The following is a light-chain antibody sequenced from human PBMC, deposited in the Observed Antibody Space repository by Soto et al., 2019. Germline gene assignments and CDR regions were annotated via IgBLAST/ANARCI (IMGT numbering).Light chain of an antibody. CDR2: DNN. J-gene: IGLJ1*01. CDR1: NCNIGNNY. CDR3: GTWDSSLSAGV. Sequence: QSVLTQPPPVSATPGRTVTISCSGSNCNIGNNYVSWYQQLPGTAPKLLIYDNNKRPSEIPCRFSGSKSGTSATLGITAPQTGDEADYYCGTWDSSLSAGVFGTGTKVTAL. V-gene: IGLV1-51*01.